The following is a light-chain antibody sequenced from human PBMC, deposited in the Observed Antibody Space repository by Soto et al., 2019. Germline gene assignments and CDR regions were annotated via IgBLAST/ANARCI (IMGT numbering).Light chain of an antibody. Sequence: QSPGTLSLSPGERATLSCRASQSVSSSYLAWYQQKPGQAPRLLIYGASSRATGIPDRFSGSGSGTDFTLTISRLEPEDFAVYYCQQYGSSPQTFGQGTKVEIK. J-gene: IGKJ1*01. CDR3: QQYGSSPQT. V-gene: IGKV3-20*01. CDR1: QSVSSSY. CDR2: GAS.